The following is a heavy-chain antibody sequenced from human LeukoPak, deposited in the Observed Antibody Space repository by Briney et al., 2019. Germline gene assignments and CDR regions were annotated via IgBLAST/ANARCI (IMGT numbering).Heavy chain of an antibody. J-gene: IGHJ6*03. Sequence: PGGSLRLSCAASGFTFSDYYMSWIRQAPGKGLEWVSYISSSGSTIYYADSVKGRFTISRDNAKNSLYLQMNNLRADDTAVYYCAKVLLRALDYMDVWGKGTTVTVSS. D-gene: IGHD2-15*01. CDR3: AKVLLRALDYMDV. V-gene: IGHV3-11*01. CDR1: GFTFSDYY. CDR2: ISSSGSTI.